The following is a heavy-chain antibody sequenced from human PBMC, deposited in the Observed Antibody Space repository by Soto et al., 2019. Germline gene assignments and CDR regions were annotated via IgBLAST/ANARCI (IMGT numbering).Heavy chain of an antibody. CDR1: GGFISSGDFY. Sequence: SETLSLTCTVSGGFISSGDFYWSWLRQPPGKGLEWIGDIFNSVNTYYSPSLRSRVTISVDTSKNQFSLKLSSVTAADTAVYYCARSDGRYWGQGTLVTVSS. J-gene: IGHJ4*02. CDR2: IFNSVNT. CDR3: ARSDGRY. V-gene: IGHV4-30-4*02.